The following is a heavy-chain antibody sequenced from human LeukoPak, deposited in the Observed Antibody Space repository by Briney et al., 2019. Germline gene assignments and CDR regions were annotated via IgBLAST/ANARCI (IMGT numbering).Heavy chain of an antibody. J-gene: IGHJ4*02. Sequence: NPGGSLRLSCAASGFTFNDYYMTWISQAPGKGLEWVSYMSDNGNSIYYADSVKGRFTISRDNAKNSLYLQMNSLRADDTAVYFCPTVPQFYSPLDYWGQRTLVTVSS. V-gene: IGHV3-11*01. CDR1: GFTFNDYY. CDR2: MSDNGNSI. D-gene: IGHD2/OR15-2a*01. CDR3: PTVPQFYSPLDY.